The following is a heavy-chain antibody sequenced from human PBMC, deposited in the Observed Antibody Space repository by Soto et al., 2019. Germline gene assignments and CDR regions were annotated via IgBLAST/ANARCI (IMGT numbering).Heavy chain of an antibody. V-gene: IGHV4-59*12. CDR1: GGSISSYY. J-gene: IGHJ4*02. CDR2: IYYSGST. CDR3: ARLGYGDYGDY. D-gene: IGHD4-17*01. Sequence: SETLSLTCTVSGGSISSYYWSWIRQPPGKGLEWIGYIYYSGSTNYNPSLKSRVTISVDTSISTAYLQWSSLKASDTAMYYCARLGYGDYGDYWGQGTLVTVSS.